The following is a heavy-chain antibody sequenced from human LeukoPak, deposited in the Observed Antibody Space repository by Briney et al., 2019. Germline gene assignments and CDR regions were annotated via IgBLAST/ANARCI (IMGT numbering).Heavy chain of an antibody. Sequence: GGSLRLSCAASGFTFSSYAMHWVRQAPGKGLEWVSTISRSGDSTYYADFVKGRFTISRDNSKNTLYLQMNSLRAEDTAVYYCAKRSFRGDFDYWGQGTLVTVSS. CDR1: GFTFSSYA. V-gene: IGHV3-23*01. CDR3: AKRSFRGDFDY. CDR2: ISRSGDST. D-gene: IGHD3-16*01. J-gene: IGHJ4*02.